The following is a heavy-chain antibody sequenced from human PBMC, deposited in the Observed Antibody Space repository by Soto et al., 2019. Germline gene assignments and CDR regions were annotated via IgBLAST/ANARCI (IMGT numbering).Heavy chain of an antibody. Sequence: QITLKESGPTQVKPTQTLTLTCTISVFSLSTSGVGVGWIRQPPGKALGWLALLYWDDDKRNTPSLKSRLTITRDTSKTQVVLTMTNIAPVDTATYYCARAYHTTGTTFDYWGQGTLVTVSS. CDR2: LYWDDDK. J-gene: IGHJ4*02. V-gene: IGHV2-5*02. CDR1: VFSLSTSGVG. D-gene: IGHD1-1*01. CDR3: ARAYHTTGTTFDY.